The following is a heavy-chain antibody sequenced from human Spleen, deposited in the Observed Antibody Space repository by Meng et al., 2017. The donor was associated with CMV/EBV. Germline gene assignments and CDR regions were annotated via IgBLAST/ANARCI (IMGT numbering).Heavy chain of an antibody. V-gene: IGHV1-2*02. Sequence: ASVKVSCKASGYTFSDYYMHWVRQAPGQGLEWMGWINPNSGGTNYAQKFQGRVTMTRDTSISTAYMELSRLRSDDTAVYYCARGVRGQLVPFDYWGQGTLVTVSS. CDR3: ARGVRGQLVPFDY. J-gene: IGHJ4*02. CDR2: INPNSGGT. CDR1: GYTFSDYY. D-gene: IGHD6-6*01.